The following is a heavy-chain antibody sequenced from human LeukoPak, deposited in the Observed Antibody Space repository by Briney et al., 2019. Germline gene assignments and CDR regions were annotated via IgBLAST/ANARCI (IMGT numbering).Heavy chain of an antibody. J-gene: IGHJ5*02. CDR1: DVSISSYS. V-gene: IGHV4-4*07. Sequence: SETLSLTCTVSDVSISSYSWSWIRQPAGEGLEWIGRFSSSGSTNYNPSLKSRVTISVDTSKNQFSLKLSSVTAADTAVYYCARGVRYCSSTNCQNYFDPWGQGALVTVSS. CDR2: FSSSGST. D-gene: IGHD2-2*01. CDR3: ARGVRYCSSTNCQNYFDP.